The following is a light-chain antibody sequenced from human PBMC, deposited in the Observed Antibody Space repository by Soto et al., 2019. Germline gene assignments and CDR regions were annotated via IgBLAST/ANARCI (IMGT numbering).Light chain of an antibody. CDR1: QTITNY. J-gene: IGKJ3*01. Sequence: DIQMTQSPYSLSASVGDRATIACRASQTITNYLNWYQQKSGRAPRLLIFGASNLQTGVPPRFSGRGFGTNFTLTISSLQPEDFASYYCQQSYSTPLTFGPGTKVDI. CDR3: QQSYSTPLT. V-gene: IGKV1-39*01. CDR2: GAS.